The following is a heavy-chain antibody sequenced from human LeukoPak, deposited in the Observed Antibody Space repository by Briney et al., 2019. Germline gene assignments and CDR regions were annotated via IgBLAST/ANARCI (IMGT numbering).Heavy chain of an antibody. V-gene: IGHV3-23*01. CDR3: AKDQTPYGSGSYSPIDY. Sequence: GGSLRLSCAASGFTFSSYAMSWVRQAPGKGLEWVSAISGSGGSTYYADSVKGRFTISRDNSKNTLYLQMNSLRAEDTALYYCAKDQTPYGSGSYSPIDYWGQGTLVTVSS. D-gene: IGHD3-10*01. CDR1: GFTFSSYA. J-gene: IGHJ4*02. CDR2: ISGSGGST.